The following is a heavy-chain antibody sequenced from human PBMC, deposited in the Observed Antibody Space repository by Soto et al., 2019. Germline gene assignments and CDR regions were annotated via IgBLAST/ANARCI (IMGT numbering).Heavy chain of an antibody. Sequence: PGGSLRLSCAASGFTFSSYAMSWVRQAPGKGLEWVSAISGSGGSTYYADSVKGRFTISRDNSKNTLYLQMNSLRAEDTAVYYCAKDMVGITVTTNGMDVWGQGTTVTVSS. D-gene: IGHD4-4*01. CDR2: ISGSGGST. CDR1: GFTFSSYA. CDR3: AKDMVGITVTTNGMDV. J-gene: IGHJ6*02. V-gene: IGHV3-23*01.